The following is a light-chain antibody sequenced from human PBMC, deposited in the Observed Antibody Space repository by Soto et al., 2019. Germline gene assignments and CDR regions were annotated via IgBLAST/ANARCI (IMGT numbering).Light chain of an antibody. CDR3: QSYDSSLSGYV. Sequence: QSVLTQPPSVSGAPGQRVTISCTGSSSNIGADYDVHWYQQLPGTAPKLLIYGNSNRPSGVPDRFSGSKSGTSASLAITGLQAEDEADYYCQSYDSSLSGYVFGTGTKV. V-gene: IGLV1-40*01. J-gene: IGLJ1*01. CDR2: GNS. CDR1: SSNIGADYD.